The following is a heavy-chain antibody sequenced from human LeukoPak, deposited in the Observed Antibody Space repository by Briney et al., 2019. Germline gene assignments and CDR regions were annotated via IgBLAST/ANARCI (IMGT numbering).Heavy chain of an antibody. CDR3: AGHPPVCKTLDY. V-gene: IGHV4-4*09. J-gene: IGHJ4*02. CDR1: GGSISSYY. Sequence: SETLSLTCSVSGGSISSYYWSWIRQPPGKGLELIGYIYTSGSTNYNPSLKSRVSISRDTSRDQFSLKLSSVTAADTAVYYCAGHPPVCKTLDYWGQGTQVTVSS. CDR2: IYTSGST. D-gene: IGHD2/OR15-2a*01.